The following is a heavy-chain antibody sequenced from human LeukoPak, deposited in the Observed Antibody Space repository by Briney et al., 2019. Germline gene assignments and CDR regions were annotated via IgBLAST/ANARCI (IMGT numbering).Heavy chain of an antibody. CDR3: ARQSSGYYGMDV. CDR2: IYYSGST. CDR1: GGSISSYY. V-gene: IGHV4-59*08. Sequence: SETLSLTCTVSGGSISSYYWSWIRQPPGKGLEWIGYIYYSGSTNYNPSLKSRVTISVDTPKNQFSLKLSSVTAADTAVYYCARQSSGYYGMDVWGQGTTVTVSS. J-gene: IGHJ6*02.